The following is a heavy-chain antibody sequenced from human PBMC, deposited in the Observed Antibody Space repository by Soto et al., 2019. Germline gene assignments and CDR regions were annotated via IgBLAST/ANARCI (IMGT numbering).Heavy chain of an antibody. CDR1: GFTFSSYW. D-gene: IGHD1-26*01. CDR2: IKQDGSEK. J-gene: IGHJ3*02. V-gene: IGHV3-7*03. CDR3: ARDPCGSGSYYYHAFAS. Sequence: PGVTLGLSFAASGFTFSSYWMSWVRQAPGKGLEWVANIKQDGSEKYYVDSVKGRFTISRDNAKNSLYLQVNSLRAEDTAVYYCARDPCGSGSYYYHAFASWRQGTMVTVAS.